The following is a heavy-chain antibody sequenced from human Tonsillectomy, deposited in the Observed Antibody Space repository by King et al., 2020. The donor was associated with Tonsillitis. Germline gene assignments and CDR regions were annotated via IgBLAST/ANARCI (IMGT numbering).Heavy chain of an antibody. CDR3: AKSLAGISGWFDP. D-gene: IGHD3-10*01. Sequence: VQLVESGGGLVQPGGSLRLSCAASGFAFSDYAMSWVRQAPGKGLEWASAISGSGGSTYYADSVKGRFTISRDNSKNTRYLQMNSLRAEDTAVYYCAKSLAGISGWFDPWGQGTLVTVSS. CDR1: GFAFSDYA. CDR2: ISGSGGST. V-gene: IGHV3-23*04. J-gene: IGHJ5*02.